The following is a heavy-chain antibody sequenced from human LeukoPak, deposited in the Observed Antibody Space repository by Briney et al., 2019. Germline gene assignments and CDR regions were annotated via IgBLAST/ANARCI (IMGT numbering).Heavy chain of an antibody. D-gene: IGHD3-22*01. J-gene: IGHJ3*02. CDR1: GYTFTDYP. Sequence: ASVKVSCKASGYTFTDYPLNWVRQAPGQGLEWMRWINTNTGNPTYAQGFTGRFVFSLDTSVSTAYLQISSLKAEDTAVYYCAREAPTITMIVVAAWNAFDIWGQGTMVTVSS. CDR3: AREAPTITMIVVAAWNAFDI. V-gene: IGHV7-4-1*02. CDR2: INTNTGNP.